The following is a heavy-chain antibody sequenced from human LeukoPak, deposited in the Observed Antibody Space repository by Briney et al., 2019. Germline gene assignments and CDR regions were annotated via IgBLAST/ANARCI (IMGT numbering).Heavy chain of an antibody. CDR3: ARGSPHPREWLSSDY. Sequence: ASVKVSCKASGGTFSSYAISWVRQAPGQGLEWMGGIIPIFGTANYAQKFQGRVTITADESTSTAYMELSSLRSEDTAVYYCARGSPHPREWLSSDYWGQGTLVTVSS. J-gene: IGHJ4*02. CDR2: IIPIFGTA. CDR1: GGTFSSYA. D-gene: IGHD3-3*01. V-gene: IGHV1-69*13.